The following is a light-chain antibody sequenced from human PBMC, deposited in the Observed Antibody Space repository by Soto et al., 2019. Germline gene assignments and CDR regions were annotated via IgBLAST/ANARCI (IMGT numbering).Light chain of an antibody. J-gene: IGKJ1*01. CDR2: KAS. Sequence: DIQMTQSPSTLAASVGDRVTITCRASQSISSWVAWYQQKPGKAPKLLIYKASTLKSGVPSRFSGSGSGTEFTLTISSLQPDDFATYYCQHYNSYSEACGQGTRWIS. V-gene: IGKV1-5*03. CDR3: QHYNSYSEA. CDR1: QSISSW.